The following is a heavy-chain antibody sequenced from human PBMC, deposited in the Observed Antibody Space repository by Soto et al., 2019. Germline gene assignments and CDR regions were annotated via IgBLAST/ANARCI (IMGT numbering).Heavy chain of an antibody. CDR2: IYYSGST. V-gene: IGHV4-59*08. CDR1: GGSISSYY. Sequence: PSETLSLTCTVSGGSISSYYWSWIRQPPGKGLEWIGYIYYSGSTNYNPSLKSRVTISVDTSKSQFSLKLSSVTAADTAVYYCAIHNFGRWNSKQFDYRAQRTPVTGSS. D-gene: IGHD1-7*01. J-gene: IGHJ4*02. CDR3: AIHNFGRWNSKQFDY.